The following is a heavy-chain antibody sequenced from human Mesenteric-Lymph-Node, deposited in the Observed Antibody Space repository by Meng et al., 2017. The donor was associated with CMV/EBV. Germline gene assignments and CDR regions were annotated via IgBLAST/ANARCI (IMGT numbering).Heavy chain of an antibody. CDR1: GGSSSRSDYS. CDR2: IYYSGNT. Sequence: LTCTVSGGSSSRSDYSWSWIRQHPGKGLEWIGYIYYSGNTYYNPSLKSRLTISVDTSKNQFSLKLNSVTAADTAVYYCARESQYYFDFWGQGTLVTVSS. V-gene: IGHV4-31*03. J-gene: IGHJ4*02. D-gene: IGHD4-11*01. CDR3: ARESQYYFDF.